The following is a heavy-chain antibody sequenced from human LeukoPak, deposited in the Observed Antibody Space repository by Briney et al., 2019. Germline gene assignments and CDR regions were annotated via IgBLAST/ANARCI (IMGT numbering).Heavy chain of an antibody. CDR3: ASLPEMATIEELNWFDP. CDR1: GGTFSSYA. J-gene: IGHJ5*02. D-gene: IGHD5-24*01. V-gene: IGHV1-69*13. CDR2: IIPIFGTA. Sequence: GASVKVSCKASGGTFSSYAISWVRQAPGQGLEWMGGIIPIFGTANYAQKFQGRVTITADESTSTAYMELSGLRSEDTAVYYCASLPEMATIEELNWFDPWGQGTLVTVSS.